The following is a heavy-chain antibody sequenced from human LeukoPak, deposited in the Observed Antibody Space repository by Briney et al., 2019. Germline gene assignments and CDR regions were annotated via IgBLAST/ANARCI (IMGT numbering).Heavy chain of an antibody. V-gene: IGHV4-30-2*01. Sequence: PSETLSLTCTVSGGSISSGGYYWSWIRQPPGKGLEWIGYIYHSGSTYYNPSLKSRVTISVDRSKNQFSLKLSSVTAADTAVYYCARVTAMVSGSVDYWGQGTLVTVSS. D-gene: IGHD5-18*01. CDR3: ARVTAMVSGSVDY. J-gene: IGHJ4*02. CDR2: IYHSGST. CDR1: GGSISSGGYY.